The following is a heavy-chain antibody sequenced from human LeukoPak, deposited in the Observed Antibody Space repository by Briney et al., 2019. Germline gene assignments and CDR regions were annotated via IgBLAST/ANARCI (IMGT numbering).Heavy chain of an antibody. J-gene: IGHJ4*02. CDR3: ARGVSSGGRNTLDY. D-gene: IGHD2-15*01. Sequence: PSETLSLTCTVSGGPISSYYWSWIRQPPGKGLEWIGYIYYSGSTNYNPSLKSRVTISVDTSKTQFSLKLSSVTAADTAVYYCARGVSSGGRNTLDYWGQGTLVTVSS. CDR1: GGPISSYY. V-gene: IGHV4-59*01. CDR2: IYYSGST.